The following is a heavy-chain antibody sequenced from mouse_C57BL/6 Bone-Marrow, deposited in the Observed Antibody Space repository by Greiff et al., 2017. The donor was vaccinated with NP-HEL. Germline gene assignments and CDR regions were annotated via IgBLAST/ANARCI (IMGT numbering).Heavy chain of an antibody. CDR1: GFTFSSYA. CDR2: ISDGGSYT. Sequence: EVQRVESGGGLVKPGGSLKLSCAASGFTFSSYAMSWVRQTPDKRLEWVATISDGGSYTYYPDNVKGRFTISRDNAKNNLYLQMSHLKSEDTAMYYCARDQDYDPYYYAMDYWGQGTSVTVSS. CDR3: ARDQDYDPYYYAMDY. D-gene: IGHD2-4*01. V-gene: IGHV5-4*01. J-gene: IGHJ4*01.